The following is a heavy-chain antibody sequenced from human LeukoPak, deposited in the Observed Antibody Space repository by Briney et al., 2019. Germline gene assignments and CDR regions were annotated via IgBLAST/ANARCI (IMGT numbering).Heavy chain of an antibody. V-gene: IGHV4-59*02. J-gene: IGHJ4*02. CDR3: ARIHRYCSGGACYVLDN. D-gene: IGHD2-15*01. CDR1: GGSVSGYY. CDR2: VYYSGST. Sequence: PSETLFLTCVVSGGSVSGYYWGWIRRPPGRGLEWIGCVYYSGSTNYNPSFKSRITISVDTSRNQFSLQLSSVTAADTAVYYCARIHRYCSGGACYVLDNWGQGTLVAVSS.